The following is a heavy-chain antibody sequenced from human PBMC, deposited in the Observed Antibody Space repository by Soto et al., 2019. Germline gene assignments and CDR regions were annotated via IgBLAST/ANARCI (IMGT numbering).Heavy chain of an antibody. CDR3: AKGSGFYVSGSYVVY. CDR1: GFTFSSYG. CDR2: ISGSGGST. V-gene: IGHV3-23*01. Sequence: GGSLRLSCAAYGFTFSSYGMRWVRQDTRKGLEWVLAISGSGGSTYYEDSVKGRFSISRDNSKNKQYLQMNSLRAEDTASYYFAKGSGFYVSGSYVVYWGQGTLVTVSS. D-gene: IGHD3-10*01. J-gene: IGHJ4*02.